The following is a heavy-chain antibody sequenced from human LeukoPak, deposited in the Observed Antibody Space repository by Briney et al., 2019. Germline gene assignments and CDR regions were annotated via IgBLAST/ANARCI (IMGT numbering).Heavy chain of an antibody. CDR1: GFTFDDYA. V-gene: IGHV3-9*01. Sequence: GGSLRLSCAASGFTFDDYAMHWVRQAPGKGPEWVSGMSWNSGSIGYADSVKGRFTISRDNAKNSLYLQMNSLRAEDTALYYCAKDRYGDMYNWFDPWGQGTLVTVSS. CDR3: AKDRYGDMYNWFDP. D-gene: IGHD4-17*01. J-gene: IGHJ5*02. CDR2: MSWNSGSI.